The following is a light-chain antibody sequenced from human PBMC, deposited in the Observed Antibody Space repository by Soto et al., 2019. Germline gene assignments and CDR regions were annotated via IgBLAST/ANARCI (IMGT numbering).Light chain of an antibody. V-gene: IGKV3-20*01. Sequence: EIVLTQSPGTLSLSPGERATLSCRASQSVSSRYLAWYQQKPGQAPRLLISGAFTRATGIPDRFSVSGSGTDFTLTISRLEPEDFAIYYCQQYGPSPQQYGTSPRLTFGGGTKVEIK. J-gene: IGKJ4*01. CDR1: QSVSSRY. CDR2: GAF. CDR3: QQYGPSPQQYGTSPRLT.